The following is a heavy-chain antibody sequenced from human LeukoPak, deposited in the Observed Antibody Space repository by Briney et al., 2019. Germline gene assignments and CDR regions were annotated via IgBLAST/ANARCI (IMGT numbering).Heavy chain of an antibody. CDR2: ISAYNGNT. Sequence: ALVKVSCKASGFTFTSYGISWVRQAPGQGLEWMGWISAYNGNTNYAQKLQGRVTMTTDTSTSTAYMELSRLTSDDTAVYYCARDLSSTSNWEFDYWGQGTLVTVSS. D-gene: IGHD7-27*01. CDR3: ARDLSSTSNWEFDY. V-gene: IGHV1-18*01. CDR1: GFTFTSYG. J-gene: IGHJ4*02.